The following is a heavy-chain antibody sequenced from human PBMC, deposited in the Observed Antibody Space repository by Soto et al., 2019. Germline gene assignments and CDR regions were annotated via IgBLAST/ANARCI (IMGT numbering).Heavy chain of an antibody. CDR3: AKVLLEYWYFDL. CDR1: GFTFSSYA. V-gene: IGHV3-23*01. Sequence: EVQLLESGGGLVQPGGSLRLSCAASGFTFSSYAMSWVRQAPGKGLEWVSAISGSGGSTYYADSVKGRFTISRDNSKNKQYLQMNNLRAEDTAIYYCAKVLLEYWYFDLWGRGTLVTVSS. J-gene: IGHJ2*01. D-gene: IGHD1-1*01. CDR2: ISGSGGST.